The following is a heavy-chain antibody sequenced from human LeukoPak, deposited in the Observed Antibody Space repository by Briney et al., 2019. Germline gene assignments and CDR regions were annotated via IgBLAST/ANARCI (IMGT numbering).Heavy chain of an antibody. CDR2: IYSGGST. V-gene: IGHV3-53*01. Sequence: GGSLRLSCAASGFTVSSNYMSWVRQAPGKGLEWVSVIYSGGSTYYADSVKGQFTISRDNSKNTLYLQMNSLRAEDTAVYYCARDGRNEDAFDIWGQGTMVTVSS. D-gene: IGHD1-1*01. J-gene: IGHJ3*02. CDR3: ARDGRNEDAFDI. CDR1: GFTVSSNY.